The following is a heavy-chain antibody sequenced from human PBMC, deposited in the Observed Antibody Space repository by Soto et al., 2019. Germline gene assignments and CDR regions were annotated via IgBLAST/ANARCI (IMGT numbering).Heavy chain of an antibody. V-gene: IGHV1-18*01. CDR3: GGDRFGYSSSSDYGMDV. J-gene: IGHJ6*02. CDR2: ISAYKGNT. D-gene: IGHD6-6*01. CDR1: GYTFTSYG. Sequence: ASVKVSCKASGYTFTSYGISWVRQAPGQGLEWMGWISAYKGNTNYAQKIQGRVTMTTDTSTSTTYMEMRSLRSDDTAFFYCGGDRFGYSSSSDYGMDVGGQGTRVTVSS.